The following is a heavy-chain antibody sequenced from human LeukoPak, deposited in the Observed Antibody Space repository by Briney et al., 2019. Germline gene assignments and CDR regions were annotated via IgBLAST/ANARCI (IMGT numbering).Heavy chain of an antibody. D-gene: IGHD3-22*01. CDR2: IRYDGSNK. V-gene: IGHV3-30*02. CDR1: GFTFSSYG. Sequence: GGSLRLSCAASGFTFSSYGMHWVRQAPGKGLEWVAFIRYDGSNKYYADSVKGRFTISRDNSKNTLYLQMNSLRAEDTAVYYCAKRHGKDYYYDSSGYQDYWGQGTLVTVSS. J-gene: IGHJ4*02. CDR3: AKRHGKDYYYDSSGYQDY.